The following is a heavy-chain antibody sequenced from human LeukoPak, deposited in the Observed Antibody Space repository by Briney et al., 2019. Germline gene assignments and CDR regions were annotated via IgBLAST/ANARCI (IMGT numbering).Heavy chain of an antibody. CDR1: GFTLDDSA. Sequence: GGSLRLSCVASGFTLDDSALHWVRQAPGKGLEWISLISGDGDNTYYADSVKGRFTISRDTSTNSLYLQMSSLRAEDTAFYYCAKGVRSGTYYNCFDPWGQGTLVTVSS. D-gene: IGHD1-26*01. V-gene: IGHV3-43*02. CDR3: AKGVRSGTYYNCFDP. CDR2: ISGDGDNT. J-gene: IGHJ5*02.